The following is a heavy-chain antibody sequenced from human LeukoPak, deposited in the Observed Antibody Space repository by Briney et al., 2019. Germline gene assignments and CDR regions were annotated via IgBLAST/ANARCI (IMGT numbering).Heavy chain of an antibody. CDR3: ARGGDSSGYRYYYYYYMDV. Sequence: SETLSLTCTLSGGSISSDYWSWVRQPPGKGLEWLGYSYYSGSTNSNTSLKSRVTISVDTSRNQFSLKLSSLNAAATAVDYCARGGDSSGYRYYYYYYMDVWGKGTTVTVSS. CDR1: GGSISSDY. D-gene: IGHD3-22*01. CDR2: SYYSGST. J-gene: IGHJ6*03. V-gene: IGHV4-59*01.